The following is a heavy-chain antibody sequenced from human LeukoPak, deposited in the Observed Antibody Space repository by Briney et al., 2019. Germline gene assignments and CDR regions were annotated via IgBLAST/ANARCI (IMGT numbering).Heavy chain of an antibody. CDR1: GGSISSSNYY. J-gene: IGHJ4*02. V-gene: IGHV4-39*01. D-gene: IGHD3-16*02. Sequence: PSETLSLTCTVSGGSISSSNYYWGWIRQPPGKGLEWIGSMYYSGNTDYNPSLKSRVTISVDASKNQFSLKVNSVTAADTAVYYCARTLGWASSRYPFDGWGQGTLVTVSS. CDR3: ARTLGWASSRYPFDG. CDR2: MYYSGNT.